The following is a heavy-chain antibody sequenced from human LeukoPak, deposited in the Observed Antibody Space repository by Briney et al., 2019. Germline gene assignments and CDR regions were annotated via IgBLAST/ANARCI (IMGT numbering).Heavy chain of an antibody. CDR1: GFTFSSYW. Sequence: GGSLRLSWAASGFTFSSYWMSWVRQAPGKGLEWVANIKQDGSEKYYVDSVKGRFTISRDNAKNSLYLQMNSLRAEDTAVYYCARVGYYDSSGFNFDYWGQGTLVTVSS. D-gene: IGHD3-22*01. CDR3: ARVGYYDSSGFNFDY. V-gene: IGHV3-7*01. CDR2: IKQDGSEK. J-gene: IGHJ4*02.